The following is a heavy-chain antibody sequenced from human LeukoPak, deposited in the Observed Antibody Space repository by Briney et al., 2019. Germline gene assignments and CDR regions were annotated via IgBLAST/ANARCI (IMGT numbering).Heavy chain of an antibody. CDR2: ISYDGSNK. CDR3: AKPRGLRHGAFDI. Sequence: PGGSLRLSCAASGFTFSSYAMHWVRQAPGKGLEWVAVISYDGSNKYYADSVKGRFTISRDNSKNTLYLQMNSLRAEDTAVYYCAKPRGLRHGAFDIWGQGTMVTVSS. D-gene: IGHD3-16*01. CDR1: GFTFSSYA. V-gene: IGHV3-30-3*02. J-gene: IGHJ3*02.